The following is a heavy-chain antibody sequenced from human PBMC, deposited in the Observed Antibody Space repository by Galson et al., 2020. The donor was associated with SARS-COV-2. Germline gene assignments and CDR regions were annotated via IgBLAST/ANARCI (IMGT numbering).Heavy chain of an antibody. J-gene: IGHJ6*02. CDR2: ISYDGSNK. D-gene: IGHD2-2*02. CDR1: GFTFSSYG. V-gene: IGHV3-30*18. Sequence: GESLKISCAASGFTFSSYGMHWVRQAPGKGLEWVAVISYDGSNKYYADSVKGRFTISRDNSKNTLYLQMNSLRAEDTAVYYCAKDGGGGYCSSTSCYTAHYGMDVWGQGTTVTVSS. CDR3: AKDGGGGYCSSTSCYTAHYGMDV.